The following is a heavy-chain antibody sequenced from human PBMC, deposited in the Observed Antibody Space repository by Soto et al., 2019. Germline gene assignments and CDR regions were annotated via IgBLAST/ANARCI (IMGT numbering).Heavy chain of an antibody. CDR3: AKGLATRRQPRRVDCDS. V-gene: IGHV3-23*01. D-gene: IGHD2-15*01. CDR2: ISGSGGST. CDR1: GFTFSSYA. Sequence: EVQLLESGGGLVQPGGSLRLSCAASGFTFSSYAMSWVRQAPGKGLEWVSAISGSGGSTYYADSVKGRFTISRDNSKNTLYLQMNSLRAEETAVYYGAKGLATRRQPRRVDCDSWGQGTLVTVSS. J-gene: IGHJ4*02.